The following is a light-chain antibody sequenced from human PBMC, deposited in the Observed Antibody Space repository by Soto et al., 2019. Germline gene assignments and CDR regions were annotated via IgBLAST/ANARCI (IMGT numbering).Light chain of an antibody. CDR1: QSISSW. J-gene: IGKJ1*01. CDR3: QQYNSYLWT. CDR2: DAS. V-gene: IGKV1-5*01. Sequence: IHITQSPSTLSAFLGNRGTITCRASQSISSWLAWYQQKPGKAPKLLIYDASSLESGVPSRFSGSGSGTEFTLTISSLQPDDFATYYCQQYNSYLWTFGQGTKVDI.